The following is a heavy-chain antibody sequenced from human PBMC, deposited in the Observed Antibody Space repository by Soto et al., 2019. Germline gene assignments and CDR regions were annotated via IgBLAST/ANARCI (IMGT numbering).Heavy chain of an antibody. CDR1: AYTYG. CDR3: AIGMYCSGGSCWSYFDY. D-gene: IGHD2-15*01. Sequence: ASVKVSCKASAYTYGLSWVRQAPGQGLEWMGWISGYNGNTNYAQRFQGRVTMTTDTSTNTAYMELRSLRSDDTAVYYCAIGMYCSGGSCWSYFDYWGQGTLVTVSS. CDR2: ISGYNGNT. V-gene: IGHV1-18*01. J-gene: IGHJ4*02.